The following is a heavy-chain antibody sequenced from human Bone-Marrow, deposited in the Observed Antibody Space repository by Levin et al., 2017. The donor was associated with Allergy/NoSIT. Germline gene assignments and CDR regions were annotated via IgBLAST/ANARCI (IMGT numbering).Heavy chain of an antibody. CDR1: GFIFSNYY. J-gene: IGHJ6*03. D-gene: IGHD6-13*01. Sequence: GESLKISCKGSGFIFSNYYISWVRQMPGKGLEWMGRIDPTDSYTKYSPSFQGHVTISADKSITTAYLQWSSLTASDTAMYYCVRTTSSWYYAYYMDVWGAGTTVTVSS. CDR2: IDPTDSYT. CDR3: VRTTSSWYYAYYMDV. V-gene: IGHV5-10-1*01.